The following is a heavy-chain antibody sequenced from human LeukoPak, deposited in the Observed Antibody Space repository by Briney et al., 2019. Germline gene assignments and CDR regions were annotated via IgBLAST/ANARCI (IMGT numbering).Heavy chain of an antibody. J-gene: IGHJ4*02. V-gene: IGHV4-34*01. CDR1: GGSFSSYY. CDR2: INHSGST. D-gene: IGHD2-2*01. Sequence: SETLSLTCAVYGGSFSSYYWSWIRQPPGKGLEWIGEINHSGSTNYNPSLKSRVTISVDTSKNQFSLKLSSVTAADTAVYYCGRGSGYYQYYFDYWGQGTLVTVSS. CDR3: GRGSGYYQYYFDY.